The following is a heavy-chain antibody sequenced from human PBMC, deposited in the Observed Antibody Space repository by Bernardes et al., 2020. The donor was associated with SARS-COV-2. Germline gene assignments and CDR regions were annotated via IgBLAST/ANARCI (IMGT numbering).Heavy chain of an antibody. V-gene: IGHV3-23*01. Sequence: GSLRLSCATSGFTFNMFAMSWVRQSPGAGLEWIATISGADGQTFYADSVKGRFIISRDNADDIVFLQKNSLRVEDTAIYYCAKSVGDYGDLGGPGGMDVWGQGTTTIVSS. D-gene: IGHD4-17*01. CDR3: AKSVGDYGDLGGPGGMDV. CDR1: GFTFNMFA. J-gene: IGHJ6*02. CDR2: ISGADGQT.